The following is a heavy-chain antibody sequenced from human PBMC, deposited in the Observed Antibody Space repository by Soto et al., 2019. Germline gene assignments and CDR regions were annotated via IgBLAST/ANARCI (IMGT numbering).Heavy chain of an antibody. CDR1: GFTFDDYA. V-gene: IGHV3-9*01. Sequence: EVQLVESGGGLVQPGRSLRLSCAASGFTFDDYAMHWVRQAPGKGLEWVSGTSWNSGSIGYAESVKGRFTISRDNAKNSLYMQMNSLRAEDTALYYCAKDIGAVVVQLGAFDIWGQGTMVSVSS. J-gene: IGHJ3*02. D-gene: IGHD2-2*01. CDR3: AKDIGAVVVQLGAFDI. CDR2: TSWNSGSI.